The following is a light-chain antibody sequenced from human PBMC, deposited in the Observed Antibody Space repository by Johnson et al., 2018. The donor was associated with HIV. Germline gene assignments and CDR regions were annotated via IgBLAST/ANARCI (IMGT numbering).Light chain of an antibody. V-gene: IGLV1-51*02. CDR1: TFNIGNNY. Sequence: QSVLTQPPSVSAAPGQKVTISCSGSTFNIGNNYVSWYHHLPGAAPKLLIYENNKRPSGIPDRFSGSKSGTSATLGITGLQTGDEADYYCGTWDSSLSAPRVFGTGTKVTVL. J-gene: IGLJ1*01. CDR3: GTWDSSLSAPRV. CDR2: ENN.